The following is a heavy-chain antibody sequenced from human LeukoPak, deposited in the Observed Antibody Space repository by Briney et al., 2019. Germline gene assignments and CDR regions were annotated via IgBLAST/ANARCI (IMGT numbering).Heavy chain of an antibody. CDR2: ISGSGGST. CDR3: AKGITIFGRNYYGMDV. V-gene: IGHV3-23*01. J-gene: IGHJ6*02. D-gene: IGHD3-3*01. Sequence: GGSLRLSCAASGFTFSSYAMSWVRQAPGKGLEWVSAISGSGGSTYYADSVKGRFTISRDNSKNTLYLQMNSLRAEDTAVYYCAKGITIFGRNYYGMDVWGQGTTVTVS. CDR1: GFTFSSYA.